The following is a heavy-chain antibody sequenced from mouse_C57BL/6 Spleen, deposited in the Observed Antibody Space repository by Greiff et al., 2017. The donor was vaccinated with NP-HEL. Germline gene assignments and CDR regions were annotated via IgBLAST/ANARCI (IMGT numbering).Heavy chain of an antibody. V-gene: IGHV1-18*01. CDR1: GYTFTDYN. J-gene: IGHJ3*01. D-gene: IGHD2-1*01. CDR2: INPNNGGT. CDR3: ARGPYGNPFAY. Sequence: VQLKQSGPELVKPGASVKIPCKASGYTFTDYNMDWVKQSHGKSLEWIGDINPNNGGTIYNQKFKGKATLTVDKSSSTAYMELRSLTSEDTAVYYCARGPYGNPFAYWGQGTLVTVSA.